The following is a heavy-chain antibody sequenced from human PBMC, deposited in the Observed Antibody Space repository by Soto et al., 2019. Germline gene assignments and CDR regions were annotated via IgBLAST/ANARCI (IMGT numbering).Heavy chain of an antibody. CDR2: IYYSGST. CDR3: ARDDYDSRIYGMDV. J-gene: IGHJ6*02. D-gene: IGHD3-22*01. V-gene: IGHV4-61*01. Sequence: PSETLSLTCTVSGGSVSSGSYYWSWIRQPPGKGLEWIGYIYYSGSTNYNPSLKSRVTISVDTSKNQFSLKLSSVTAADTAVYYCARDDYDSRIYGMDVWGQGTTVTVS. CDR1: GGSVSSGSYY.